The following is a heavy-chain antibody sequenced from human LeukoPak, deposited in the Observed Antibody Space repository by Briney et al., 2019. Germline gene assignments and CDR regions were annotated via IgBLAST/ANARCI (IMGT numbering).Heavy chain of an antibody. J-gene: IGHJ3*02. CDR3: AKDRVYGSGSRDAFDI. CDR1: GFTFSSYA. CDR2: ITDSGGTT. D-gene: IGHD3-10*01. V-gene: IGHV3-23*01. Sequence: GGSLRLSCAASGFTFSSYAMSWVRRAPGKGLEWVSGITDSGGTTYYAGSVKGRFTFSRDNSKNTLYLQMNSLRAEDTAVYYCAKDRVYGSGSRDAFDIWGQGTMVTVSS.